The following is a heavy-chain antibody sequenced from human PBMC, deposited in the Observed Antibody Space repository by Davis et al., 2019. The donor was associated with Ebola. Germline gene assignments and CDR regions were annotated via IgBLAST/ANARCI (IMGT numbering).Heavy chain of an antibody. Sequence: GGSLRLSCAASGFILSTSVMHWVRQAPGKGLEWVSGISWNSGSIGYADSVKGRFTISRDNAKNTLYLQMNSLRAEDTAVYYCARGACSGGSCSLYYYYGMDVWGQGTTVTVSS. V-gene: IGHV3-9*01. J-gene: IGHJ6*02. D-gene: IGHD2-15*01. CDR2: ISWNSGSI. CDR1: GFILSTSV. CDR3: ARGACSGGSCSLYYYYGMDV.